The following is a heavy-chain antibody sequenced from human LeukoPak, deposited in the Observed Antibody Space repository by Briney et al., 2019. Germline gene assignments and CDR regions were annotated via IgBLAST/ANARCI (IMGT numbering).Heavy chain of an antibody. V-gene: IGHV4-39*07. J-gene: IGHJ5*02. Sequence: SEALSLTCTVSGGSISSSSYYWGWIRQPPGKGLEWIGSIYYSGSTYYNPSLKSRVTISVDTSKNQFSLKLSSVTAADTAVYYCARDGRYCSSTSCYFDPWGQGTLVTVSS. CDR3: ARDGRYCSSTSCYFDP. CDR2: IYYSGST. D-gene: IGHD2-2*01. CDR1: GGSISSSSYY.